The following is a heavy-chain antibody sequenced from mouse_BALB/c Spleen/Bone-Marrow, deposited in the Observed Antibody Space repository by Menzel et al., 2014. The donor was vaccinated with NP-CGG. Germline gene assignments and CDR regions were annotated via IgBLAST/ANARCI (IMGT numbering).Heavy chain of an antibody. J-gene: IGHJ2*01. CDR2: IDPANGNT. Sequence: EVKLMESGAELVKPGASVKLSCTASGFNIKDTYMHWVKQRPEQGLEWIGRIDPANGNTKYDPKFQGKATITADTSPNTAYLQLSSLTSEDTAVYYCARCYYGYYFDYWGQGTTLTVSS. CDR3: ARCYYGYYFDY. V-gene: IGHV14-3*02. CDR1: GFNIKDTY. D-gene: IGHD1-2*01.